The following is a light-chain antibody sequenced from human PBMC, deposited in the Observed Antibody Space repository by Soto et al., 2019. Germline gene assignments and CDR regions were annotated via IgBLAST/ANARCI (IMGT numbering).Light chain of an antibody. CDR3: TSFTTTSIGV. CDR2: EVS. J-gene: IGLJ3*02. Sequence: QSALTQPASVSGSPGQSITISYTGTSRDIGVYNYVSWYQQHPGKAPKLMICEVSNRPSGVSSRFSGSKSGNTASLTISGLRAEDEADYYCTSFTTTSIGVFGGGTKVTVL. CDR1: SRDIGVYNY. V-gene: IGLV2-14*01.